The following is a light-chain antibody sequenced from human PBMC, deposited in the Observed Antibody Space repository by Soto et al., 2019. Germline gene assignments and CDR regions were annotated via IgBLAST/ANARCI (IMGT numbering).Light chain of an antibody. V-gene: IGKV3-11*01. Sequence: EIVLTQSPATLSLSPGARASLSCRASQSVSRYLAWYQQKPGQAPRLLIYDASNRATGIPARFSGSGSGTDFTLTISSLEPEDFAVYYCQQRSNWPPFSFGGGTKVDI. CDR3: QQRSNWPPFS. CDR2: DAS. CDR1: QSVSRY. J-gene: IGKJ4*01.